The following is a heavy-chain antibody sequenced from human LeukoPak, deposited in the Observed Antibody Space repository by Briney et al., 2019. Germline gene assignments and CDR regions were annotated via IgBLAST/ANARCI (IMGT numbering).Heavy chain of an antibody. CDR2: ISSSGSSI. CDR3: AREQSIAARLGDY. Sequence: GGSLRLSCAASGSTFSSYEMNWVRQAPGKGLEWVSYISSSGSSIYYADSVKGRFTTSRDNAKNSLYLQMNSLRAEDTAVYYCAREQSIAARLGDYWGQGTLVTVSS. J-gene: IGHJ4*02. CDR1: GSTFSSYE. D-gene: IGHD6-6*01. V-gene: IGHV3-48*03.